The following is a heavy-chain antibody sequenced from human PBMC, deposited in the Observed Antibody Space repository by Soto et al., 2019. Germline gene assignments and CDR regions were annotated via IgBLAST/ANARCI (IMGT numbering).Heavy chain of an antibody. CDR3: ATDLLGYCSGGSCYSGYDY. CDR2: FDPEDGET. J-gene: IGHJ4*02. Sequence: GASVKVSCKVSGYTLTELSMHWVRQAPGKGLEWMGGFDPEDGETIYAQKFQGRVTMTEDTSTDTAYMELSSLRSEDTAVYYCATDLLGYCSGGSCYSGYDYWGQGTLVTVSS. V-gene: IGHV1-24*01. CDR1: GYTLTELS. D-gene: IGHD2-15*01.